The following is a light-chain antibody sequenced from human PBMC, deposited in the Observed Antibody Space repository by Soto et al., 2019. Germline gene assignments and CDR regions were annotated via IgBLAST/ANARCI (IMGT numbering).Light chain of an antibody. J-gene: IGKJ1*01. CDR2: YAA. CDR1: QSVSSN. CDR3: QQYNNWHSWT. Sequence: IVITQSPATLSASTGDRATLSCRASQSVSSNLALYQQKPGQAPRLLIYYAATRFNGSPATFSGSGSGTEDTLITSSLLSEDYVVYYYQQYNNWHSWTFGQGTKVDIK. V-gene: IGKV3-15*01.